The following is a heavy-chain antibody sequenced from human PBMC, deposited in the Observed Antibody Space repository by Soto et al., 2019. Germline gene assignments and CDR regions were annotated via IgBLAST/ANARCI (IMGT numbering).Heavy chain of an antibody. V-gene: IGHV1-3*01. CDR1: GYTFTSYA. D-gene: IGHD1-26*01. CDR2: INAGNGNT. J-gene: IGHJ4*02. CDR3: ARGTVGATYFDY. Sequence: QVQLVQSGAEVKKPGASVKVSCKASGYTFTSYAMHWVRQAPGQRLEWMGWINAGNGNTKYSQKFQGRVTITRDTSASTAYMELSSLRSEDTAVYYCARGTVGATYFDYWGQGTLVTVSS.